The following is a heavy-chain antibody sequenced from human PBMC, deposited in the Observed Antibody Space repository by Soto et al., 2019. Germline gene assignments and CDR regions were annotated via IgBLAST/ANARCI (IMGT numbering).Heavy chain of an antibody. CDR3: ARVSSSYSSGWYQRTYYFDY. CDR1: GDSVSSNSAA. CDR2: TYYRSKWYN. Sequence: SQTLSLTCAISGDSVSSNSAAWNWIRQSPSRGLEWLGRTYYRSKWYNDYAVSVKSRITINPDTSKNQFSLQLNSVPPEDTAVYYCARVSSSYSSGWYQRTYYFDYWGQGTLVTVSS. V-gene: IGHV6-1*01. J-gene: IGHJ4*02. D-gene: IGHD6-19*01.